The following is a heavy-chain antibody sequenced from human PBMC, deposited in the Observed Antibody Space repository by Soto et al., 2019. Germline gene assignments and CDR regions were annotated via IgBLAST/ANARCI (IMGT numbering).Heavy chain of an antibody. CDR2: IIPFFKAT. D-gene: IGHD3-16*01. J-gene: IGHJ6*02. CDR3: ARDVPLNYYDGTFSYYAMDV. V-gene: IGHV1-69*01. CDR1: GDTFSSHA. Sequence: QVQLVQSGAEVKKPGSSVKVSCKASGDTFSSHAISWVRQAPGQGLEWMGGIIPFFKATNYAQKFQGRVTITADDSTSTAYMDLYSLRSEDTAVYYCARDVPLNYYDGTFSYYAMDVWGQGTTVTGSS.